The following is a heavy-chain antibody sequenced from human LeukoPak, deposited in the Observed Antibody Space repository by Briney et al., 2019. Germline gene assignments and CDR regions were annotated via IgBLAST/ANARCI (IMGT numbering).Heavy chain of an antibody. V-gene: IGHV4-39*07. J-gene: IGHJ4*02. D-gene: IGHD1-26*01. CDR3: GVGGQPIDY. CDR1: GGSISSSSYY. CDR2: IYHSGST. Sequence: PSETLSLTCTVSGGSISSSSYYWGWIRQPPGKGLEWIGSIYHSGSTYYNPSLKSRVTISVDTSKNQFSLKLSSVTAADTAVYYCGVGGQPIDYWGQGTLVTVSS.